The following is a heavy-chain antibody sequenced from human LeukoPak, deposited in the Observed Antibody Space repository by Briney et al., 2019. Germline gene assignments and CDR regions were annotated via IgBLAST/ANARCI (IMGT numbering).Heavy chain of an antibody. CDR3: ASLGY. CDR2: IYSGGST. CDR1: GLIVTRDY. Sequence: GGSLRLSCVVSGLIVTRDYMSWVRQAPGKGLEWVSAIYSGGSTYYAGSVKGRFTISRDNSKNTLYLQMNSLRAADTAVYYCASLGYWGQGTLVTVSS. V-gene: IGHV3-66*02. J-gene: IGHJ4*02.